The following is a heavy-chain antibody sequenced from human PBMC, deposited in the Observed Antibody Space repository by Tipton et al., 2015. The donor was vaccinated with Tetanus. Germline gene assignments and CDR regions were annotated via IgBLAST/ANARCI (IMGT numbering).Heavy chain of an antibody. CDR1: GFDFSTYW. V-gene: IGHV3-7*01. D-gene: IGHD3-10*01. CDR3: ASVIRRSMVGYGVFDS. Sequence: SLRLSCAASGFDFSTYWMSWVRQAPGKGLEWVAYIKHDGSEKYYVDPVKGRFTISRDNTKDSLFLQLSGLRDEDTAVYFCASVIRRSMVGYGVFDSWGQGTLVAVSS. J-gene: IGHJ4*02. CDR2: IKHDGSEK.